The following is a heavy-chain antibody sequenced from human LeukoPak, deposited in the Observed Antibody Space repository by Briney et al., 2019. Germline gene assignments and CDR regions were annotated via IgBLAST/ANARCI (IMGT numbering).Heavy chain of an antibody. D-gene: IGHD5-18*01. J-gene: IGHJ6*03. Sequence: SETLSLTCTVSGGSISSYYWSWIRQPPGKGLEWIGYIHYSGSTNYNPSLKSRVTISVDTSKNQFSLKLSSVTAADTAVYYCAAGYSYDYYYMDVWGKGTTVTVSS. CDR1: GGSISSYY. CDR3: AAGYSYDYYYMDV. V-gene: IGHV4-59*01. CDR2: IHYSGST.